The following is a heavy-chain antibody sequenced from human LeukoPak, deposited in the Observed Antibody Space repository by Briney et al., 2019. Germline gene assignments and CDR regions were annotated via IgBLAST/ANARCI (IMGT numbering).Heavy chain of an antibody. CDR2: ISYDGSDK. CDR1: GFTFSNDG. Sequence: GGSLRLSCAASGFTFSNDGMHWVRQAPGRGLEWVALISYDGSDKHYADSVKGRFTISRDNSKNTLYLQMNSLSRDDTAVYYCVGVGGYDSSGFLDYWGQGTLVTVS. J-gene: IGHJ4*02. V-gene: IGHV3-30*03. CDR3: VGVGGYDSSGFLDY. D-gene: IGHD3-22*01.